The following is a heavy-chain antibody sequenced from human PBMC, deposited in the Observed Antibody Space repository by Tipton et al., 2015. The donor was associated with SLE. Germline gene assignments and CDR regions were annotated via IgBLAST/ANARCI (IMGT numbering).Heavy chain of an antibody. V-gene: IGHV3-30*02. CDR2: IRYDGSNK. D-gene: IGHD5-12*01. CDR3: TTDPLDILAVWFDP. CDR1: GFSLSPYG. Sequence: SLRLSCVASGFSLSPYGMHWVRQAPGKGLEWVAFIRYDGSNKYYADSVKGRFTISRDNSKNTLYLQMNSLETEDTAMYYCTTDPLDILAVWFDPWGQGTLVTVSS. J-gene: IGHJ5*02.